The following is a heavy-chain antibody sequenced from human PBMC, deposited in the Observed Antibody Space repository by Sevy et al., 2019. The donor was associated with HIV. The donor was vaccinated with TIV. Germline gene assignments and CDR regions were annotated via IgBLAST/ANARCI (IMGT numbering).Heavy chain of an antibody. CDR1: GFTFSSYS. V-gene: IGHV3-48*01. CDR2: ISSSSSTI. D-gene: IGHD3-9*01. Sequence: GGSLRLSCAASGFTFSSYSMNWVRQAPGKGLEWVSYISSSSSTIYYADSVKGRFTISRVNAKNSLYLQMNSLRAEDTAVYYCARGARHYDILTGYYKGFDYWGQGTLVTVSS. CDR3: ARGARHYDILTGYYKGFDY. J-gene: IGHJ4*02.